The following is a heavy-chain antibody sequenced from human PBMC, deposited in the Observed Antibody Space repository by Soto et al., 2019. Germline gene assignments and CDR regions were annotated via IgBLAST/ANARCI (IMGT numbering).Heavy chain of an antibody. J-gene: IGHJ5*02. CDR3: ARVGVGYCSGGSCYTSSNNWFDP. Sequence: GGSLRLSCAASGFSFSSYGMHWVRQAPDKGLEWLAIIWYDGSYKNYADPVKGRFTISRENSKNTLYLQMNSLRAEDTAVYYCARVGVGYCSGGSCYTSSNNWFDPWGQGTLVTVSS. V-gene: IGHV3-33*01. CDR2: IWYDGSYK. D-gene: IGHD2-15*01. CDR1: GFSFSSYG.